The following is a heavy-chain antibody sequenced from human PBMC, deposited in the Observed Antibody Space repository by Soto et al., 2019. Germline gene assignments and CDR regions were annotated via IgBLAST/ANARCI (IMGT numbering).Heavy chain of an antibody. J-gene: IGHJ4*02. CDR2: ISSDGHHQ. D-gene: IGHD3-22*01. V-gene: IGHV3-30*03. CDR1: GFSFNDYA. Sequence: PGESLKISCXTSGFSFNDYAMYWVRQAPGQGLEWVAIISSDGHHQFYLDNLRGRFTVSRDNSKNTLYLQMNSLRPEDTAVYYCSRGTYYPQSSGLHADYWGPGTVVTVSS. CDR3: SRGTYYPQSSGLHADY.